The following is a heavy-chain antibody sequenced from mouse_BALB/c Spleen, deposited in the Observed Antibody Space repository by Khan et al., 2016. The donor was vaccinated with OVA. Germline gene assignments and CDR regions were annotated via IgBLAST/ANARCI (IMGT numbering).Heavy chain of an antibody. J-gene: IGHJ3*01. Sequence: EVELVESGGGLVQPGGSLKISCAASGFDFRRYWMSWVRQAPGKGLEWIGEINPESSTINYTPSLKDKFIFSIDNAKNTPYLQMSKVRSEDTAVEYCASSGYYGLFVYWGQGTLVTVSA. CDR2: INPESSTI. V-gene: IGHV4-1*02. CDR3: ASSGYYGLFVY. D-gene: IGHD2-3*01. CDR1: GFDFRRYW.